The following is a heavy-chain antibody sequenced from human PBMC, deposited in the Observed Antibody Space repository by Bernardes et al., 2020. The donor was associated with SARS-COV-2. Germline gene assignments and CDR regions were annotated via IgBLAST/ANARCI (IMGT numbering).Heavy chain of an antibody. V-gene: IGHV3-9*01. Sequence: GGSLRLSCAASGFTFDDYAMHWVRQAPGKGLEWVSGISCNSGSIGYADSVKGRFTISRDNAKNSLYLQMNSLRAEDTALYYCANFGSGSDGHYYYGMDVWGQGTTVTVSS. CDR3: ANFGSGSDGHYYYGMDV. D-gene: IGHD5-12*01. CDR1: GFTFDDYA. J-gene: IGHJ6*02. CDR2: ISCNSGSI.